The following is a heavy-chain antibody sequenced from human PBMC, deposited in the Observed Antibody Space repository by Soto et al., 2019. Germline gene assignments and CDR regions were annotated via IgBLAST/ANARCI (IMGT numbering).Heavy chain of an antibody. CDR1: GYTFTSYG. CDR2: ISAYNGNT. CDR3: ARGRLADYYDFWSGYYSVPYYYGMDV. D-gene: IGHD3-3*01. V-gene: IGHV1-18*04. J-gene: IGHJ6*02. Sequence: ASVKVSCKASGYTFTSYGISWVRQAPGQGLEWMGWISAYNGNTNYARKLQGRVTMTTDTSTSTAYMELRSLRSDDTAVYYCARGRLADYYDFWSGYYSVPYYYGMDVWGQGTTV.